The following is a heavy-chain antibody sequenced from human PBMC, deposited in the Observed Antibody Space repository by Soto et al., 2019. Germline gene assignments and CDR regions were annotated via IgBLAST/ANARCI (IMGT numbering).Heavy chain of an antibody. CDR2: ISGSGGST. J-gene: IGHJ4*02. V-gene: IGHV3-23*01. CDR3: ANSPDIVLMVYAIPAAGFDY. Sequence: GGSLRLSCAASGFTFSSYAMSWVRQAPGKGLEWVSAISGSGGSTYYADSVKGRFTISRDNSKNTLYLQMNSLRAEDTAVYYCANSPDIVLMVYAIPAAGFDYWGQGTLVTVSS. D-gene: IGHD2-8*01. CDR1: GFTFSSYA.